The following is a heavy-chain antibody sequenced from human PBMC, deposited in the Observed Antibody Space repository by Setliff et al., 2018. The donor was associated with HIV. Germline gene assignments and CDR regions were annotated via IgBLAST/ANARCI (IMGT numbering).Heavy chain of an antibody. D-gene: IGHD3-3*01. V-gene: IGHV4-59*01. CDR1: GGSFSGYY. CDR2: IYIYNSGST. CDR3: ARGVNFDY. J-gene: IGHJ4*02. Sequence: SETLSLTCSVSGGSFSGYYWSWIRQPPGKGLEWIGYIYIYNSGSTNYNPSLTSRVTISADTSRNQFSLKLTSVTAAETAIYYCARGVNFDYWGQGTQVTVSS.